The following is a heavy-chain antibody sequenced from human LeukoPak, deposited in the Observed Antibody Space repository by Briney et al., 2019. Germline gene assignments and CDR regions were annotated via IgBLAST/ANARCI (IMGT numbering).Heavy chain of an antibody. CDR2: IDTSGST. V-gene: IGHV4-4*07. J-gene: IGHJ6*03. CDR3: AREAHDFWSGYYRANYMDV. Sequence: NTSETLSLTCSVSGGSISSYYWSWIRQPAGKGLEWIGRIDTSGSTNYNPSLKSRVTMSVDTSENQFSLKLSSVTAADTAVYYCAREAHDFWSGYYRANYMDVWGRGTTVTVSS. D-gene: IGHD3-3*01. CDR1: GGSISSYY.